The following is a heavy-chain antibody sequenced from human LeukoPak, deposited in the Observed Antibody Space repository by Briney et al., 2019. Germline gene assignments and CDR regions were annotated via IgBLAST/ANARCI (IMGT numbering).Heavy chain of an antibody. Sequence: PSETLSLTCTVSGGSISSGSYYWSWIRQPVAKGLEWIGRIYTSGSTSYNPSLNSRVTISLDTSKNQFSLKLSSVTAADTAVYFCARGVGATTYYFDYWGQGTLVTVSS. D-gene: IGHD1-26*01. J-gene: IGHJ4*02. CDR2: IYTSGST. CDR3: ARGVGATTYYFDY. V-gene: IGHV4-61*02. CDR1: GGSISSGSYY.